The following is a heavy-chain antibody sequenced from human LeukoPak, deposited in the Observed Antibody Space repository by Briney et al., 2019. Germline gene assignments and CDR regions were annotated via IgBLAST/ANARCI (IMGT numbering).Heavy chain of an antibody. V-gene: IGHV4-39*01. CDR1: GVSISSANSY. D-gene: IGHD6-13*01. CDR2: IYYSGST. Sequence: SETLSLTCTVSGVSISSANSYWGWIRQPPGKGLGWIGTIYYSGSTYYNPSLKSRVTISVDTSRNQFSLKLSSVTAADTALYYCARHVYEGNSWFFDYWGQGTLVTVSS. J-gene: IGHJ4*02. CDR3: ARHVYEGNSWFFDY.